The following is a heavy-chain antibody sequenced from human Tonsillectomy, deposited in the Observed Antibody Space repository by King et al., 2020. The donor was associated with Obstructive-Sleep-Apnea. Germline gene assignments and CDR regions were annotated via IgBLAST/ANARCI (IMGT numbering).Heavy chain of an antibody. CDR2: ISPNSGAT. Sequence: VQLVESGAEVKKPGASVKVSCKASGYTFTGYYIHWLRQAPGQGLEWMGWISPNSGATKYAQKFQDRVTMTRDTSISTAYMDLSRLRSDDTAIYYCARDMSAYESTSPAYWAQGTLVTVSS. D-gene: IGHD3-22*01. V-gene: IGHV1-2*02. CDR1: GYTFTGYY. CDR3: ARDMSAYESTSPAY. J-gene: IGHJ4*02.